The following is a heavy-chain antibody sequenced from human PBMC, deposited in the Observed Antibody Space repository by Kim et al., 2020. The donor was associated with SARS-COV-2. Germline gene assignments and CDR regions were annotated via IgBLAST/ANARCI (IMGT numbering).Heavy chain of an antibody. CDR3: ARRRSYYYDSSGYYYFDY. D-gene: IGHD3-22*01. J-gene: IGHJ4*02. Sequence: ASVKVSCKASGYTFTSYAMHWVRQAPGQRLEWMGWINAGNGNTKYSQKFQGRVTITRDTSASTAYMELSSLRSEDTAVYYCARRRSYYYDSSGYYYFDYWGQGTLVTVSS. CDR1: GYTFTSYA. V-gene: IGHV1-3*01. CDR2: INAGNGNT.